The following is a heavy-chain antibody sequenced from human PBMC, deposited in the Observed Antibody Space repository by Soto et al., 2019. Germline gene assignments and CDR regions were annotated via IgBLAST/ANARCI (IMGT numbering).Heavy chain of an antibody. CDR3: ARDQNWFDP. V-gene: IGHV4-61*01. Sequence: VQLQESGPGLVKPSETLSLTCTVSGGSVSSGSYYWSWFRQPLGRGLEWIGYSSYRGSTNYNPSLKSRVNISVDTSKNQFSLKLSSVTAADTAVYYCARDQNWFDPRGQGTLVTVSS. CDR1: GGSVSSGSYY. J-gene: IGHJ5*02. CDR2: SSYRGST.